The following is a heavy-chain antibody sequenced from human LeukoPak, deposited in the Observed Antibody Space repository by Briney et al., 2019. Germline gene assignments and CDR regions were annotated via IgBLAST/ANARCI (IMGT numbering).Heavy chain of an antibody. Sequence: PSETLSLTCTVSGGSINSYNGNWIRQPPGKGLEWIGYISYNGSPDYNPSFKSRVTMSVDTSQGQFSLRLSSVTAADTAVYYCARFRGTSSWHQEVFDYWGQGAPVTGSS. CDR1: GGSINSYN. D-gene: IGHD2-15*01. CDR3: ARFRGTSSWHQEVFDY. J-gene: IGHJ4*02. CDR2: ISYNGSP. V-gene: IGHV4-59*08.